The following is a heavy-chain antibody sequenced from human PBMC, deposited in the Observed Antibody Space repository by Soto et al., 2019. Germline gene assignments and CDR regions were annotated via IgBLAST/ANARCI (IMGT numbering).Heavy chain of an antibody. CDR3: ARATIPNWNYYGMDV. CDR1: GASVTSGGYR. CDR2: IYYSGST. D-gene: IGHD1-1*01. V-gene: IGHV4-31*03. J-gene: IGHJ6*02. Sequence: TLSLSSPFSGASVTSGGYRWSWILQHPGKGLEWMGDIYYSGSTYYNPSLKSRVTISIDTSTNHFSLHLSALTAADTAVYYCARATIPNWNYYGMDVWGQGTKVTVYS.